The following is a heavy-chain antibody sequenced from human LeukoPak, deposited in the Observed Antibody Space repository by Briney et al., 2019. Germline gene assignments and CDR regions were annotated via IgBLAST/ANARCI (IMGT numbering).Heavy chain of an antibody. D-gene: IGHD3-22*01. Sequence: QPGGSLRLSCAASGFTFSSYSMNWVRQAPGEGLEWVSYISSSSSTIYNADSVKGRFTISRDNAKNSLYLQMNSLRAEDTAVYYCARDPEGDYDSSGYSDYWGQGTLVTVSS. CDR2: ISSSSSTI. CDR1: GFTFSSYS. CDR3: ARDPEGDYDSSGYSDY. V-gene: IGHV3-48*01. J-gene: IGHJ4*02.